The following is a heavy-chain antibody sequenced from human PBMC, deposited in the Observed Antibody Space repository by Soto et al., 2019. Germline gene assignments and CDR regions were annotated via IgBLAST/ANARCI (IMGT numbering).Heavy chain of an antibody. CDR2: LHGSGST. CDR1: GFTVSTNY. CDR3: ARKPAAAIQGWAYGMEV. J-gene: IGHJ6*02. D-gene: IGHD6-25*01. Sequence: EVQLVQTGGGLIQPGGSLRLSCVASGFTVSTNYLSWVRQVPRKGLEWVSVLHGSGSTSYEDSVKGRFTISRDNARNTFYLHMNSFGVEDTAVYCCARKPAAAIQGWAYGMEVWGQGTAVTVSS. V-gene: IGHV3-53*02.